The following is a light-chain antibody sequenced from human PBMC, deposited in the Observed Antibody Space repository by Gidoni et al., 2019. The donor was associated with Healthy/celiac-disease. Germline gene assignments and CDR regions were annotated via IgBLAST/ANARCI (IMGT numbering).Light chain of an antibody. V-gene: IGLV1-40*01. CDR3: QSYDSSLSGSGV. Sequence: QSVLTQPPSVSGAPGQTVTISGTGSSSNIWAGYDVHWYQQLPGTAPKLLIYGNSNRPSGVPDRFSGSKSGNSASLAITGLQAEDEADYYCQSYDSSLSGSGVFGGGTKLTVL. J-gene: IGLJ2*01. CDR2: GNS. CDR1: SSNIWAGYD.